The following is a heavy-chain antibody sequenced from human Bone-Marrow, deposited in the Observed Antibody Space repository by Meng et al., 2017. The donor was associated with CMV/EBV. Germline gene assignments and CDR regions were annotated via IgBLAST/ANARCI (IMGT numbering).Heavy chain of an antibody. CDR1: GFTFSSYW. Sequence: ETLSLTCAASGFTFSSYWMSWVRQAPGKGLEWVANIKQDGSEKYYVDSVKGRFTISRDNAKNSLYLQMNSLRAEDTAVYYCARERQDVVVPAAIDYWGQGTLVTVSS. J-gene: IGHJ4*02. CDR3: ARERQDVVVPAAIDY. CDR2: IKQDGSEK. V-gene: IGHV3-7*01. D-gene: IGHD2-2*01.